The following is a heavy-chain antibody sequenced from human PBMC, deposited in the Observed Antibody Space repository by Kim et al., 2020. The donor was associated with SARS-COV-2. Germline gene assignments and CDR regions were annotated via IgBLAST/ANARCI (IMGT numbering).Heavy chain of an antibody. CDR1: GGSFSGYY. CDR2: INHSGST. V-gene: IGHV4-34*01. D-gene: IGHD6-13*01. Sequence: SETLSLTCAVYGGSFSGYYWSWIRQPPGKGLEWIGEINHSGSTNYNPSLKSRVTISVDTSKNQFSLKLSSVTAADTAVYYCARGLRSRESRWGQGTLVTVSS. CDR3: ARGLRSRESR. J-gene: IGHJ4*02.